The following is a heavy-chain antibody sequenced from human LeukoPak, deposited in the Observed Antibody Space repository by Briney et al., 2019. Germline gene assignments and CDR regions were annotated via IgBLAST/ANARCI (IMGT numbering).Heavy chain of an antibody. CDR3: ARIYDEDAFDI. CDR2: IKQDGSEK. J-gene: IGHJ3*02. D-gene: IGHD3-3*01. Sequence: GGSLRLSCATSGFTFSSYWMSWVRQAPGKGLEWVANIKQDGSEKYYVDSVKGRFTISRDNAKNSLYLQMNSLSAEDTAVYYCARIYDEDAFDIWGQGTMVTVSS. V-gene: IGHV3-7*01. CDR1: GFTFSSYW.